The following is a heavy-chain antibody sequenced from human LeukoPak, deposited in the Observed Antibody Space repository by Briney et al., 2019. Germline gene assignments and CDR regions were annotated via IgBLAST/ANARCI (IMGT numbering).Heavy chain of an antibody. CDR1: GYTFTSYA. Sequence: GASVKVSCKASGYTFTSYAMHWVRQAPGQRLEWMGWINAGNGNTKYSQKFQGRVTITRDTSASTAYMELSSLRSEDTAVYYCARDGYYELNIAVAALAFDIWGQGTMVTVSS. CDR2: INAGNGNT. V-gene: IGHV1-3*01. CDR3: ARDGYYELNIAVAALAFDI. D-gene: IGHD6-19*01. J-gene: IGHJ3*02.